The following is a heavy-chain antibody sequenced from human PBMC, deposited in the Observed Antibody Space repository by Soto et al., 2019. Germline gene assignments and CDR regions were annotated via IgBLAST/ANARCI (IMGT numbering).Heavy chain of an antibody. D-gene: IGHD1-20*01. J-gene: IGHJ4*02. CDR2: ISGSGGST. Sequence: GGSLRLSCAASGFTFSSYAMSWVRQAPGKGLEWVSAISGSGGSTYYADSVKGRFTISRDSSKNTLYLQMNSLRAEDTALYYCAKGDNRYYLDYWGQGTPVTVSS. CDR1: GFTFSSYA. CDR3: AKGDNRYYLDY. V-gene: IGHV3-23*01.